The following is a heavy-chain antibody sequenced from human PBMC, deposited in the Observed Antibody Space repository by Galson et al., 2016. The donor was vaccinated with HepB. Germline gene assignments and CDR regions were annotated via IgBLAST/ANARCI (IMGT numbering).Heavy chain of an antibody. D-gene: IGHD4-17*01. J-gene: IGHJ4*02. CDR2: IYSGGRT. Sequence: SLRPSCAASGFRVSGNYMNWVRQAPGKGLEWVSIIYSGGRTYYADSVKGRFTISRDNSKKPVYLQMDRLRAEDTAVYYCAKAYGVDSYHFNDWGQGTLVIVSS. CDR1: GFRVSGNY. V-gene: IGHV3-53*01. CDR3: AKAYGVDSYHFND.